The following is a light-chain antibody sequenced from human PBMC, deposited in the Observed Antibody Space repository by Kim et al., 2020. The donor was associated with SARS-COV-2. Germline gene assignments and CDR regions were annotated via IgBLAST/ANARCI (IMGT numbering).Light chain of an antibody. CDR3: QPWDSSTVV. Sequence: SYELTQPPSVSVSPGQPSTITCSGDKLGDKYACWYQQKPGQSPVLVIYQDSKRPSGIPERFSGSNSGNTASLTISGTQAMDEADYYCQPWDSSTVVFGGGTQLTFL. CDR1: KLGDKY. J-gene: IGLJ2*01. CDR2: QDS. V-gene: IGLV3-1*01.